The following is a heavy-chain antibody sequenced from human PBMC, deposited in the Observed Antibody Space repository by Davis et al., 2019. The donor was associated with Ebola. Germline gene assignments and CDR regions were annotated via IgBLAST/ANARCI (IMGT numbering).Heavy chain of an antibody. D-gene: IGHD3-22*01. Sequence: GESLKISCAASGFTFSSYWMSWVRQDPGKGLEWVANIKQDGSEKYYVDSVKGRFTISRDNAKNSLYLQMNSLRAEDTAVYYCAREDRSGYFVYWGQGTLVTVSS. J-gene: IGHJ4*02. CDR2: IKQDGSEK. CDR3: AREDRSGYFVY. CDR1: GFTFSSYW. V-gene: IGHV3-7*01.